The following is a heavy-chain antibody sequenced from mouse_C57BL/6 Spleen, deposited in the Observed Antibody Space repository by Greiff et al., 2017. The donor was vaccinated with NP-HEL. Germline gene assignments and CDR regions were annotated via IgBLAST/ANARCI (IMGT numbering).Heavy chain of an antibody. CDR3: ARYPHYYGSSPYYFDY. Sequence: EVKLMESGPGLAKPSQTLSLTCSVTGYSITSDYWNWIRKFPGNKLEYMGYISYSGSTYYNPSLKSRISITRDTSKNQYYLQLNSVTTEDTATYYCARYPHYYGSSPYYFDYWGQGTTLTVSS. J-gene: IGHJ2*01. V-gene: IGHV3-8*01. CDR2: ISYSGST. CDR1: GYSITSDY. D-gene: IGHD1-1*01.